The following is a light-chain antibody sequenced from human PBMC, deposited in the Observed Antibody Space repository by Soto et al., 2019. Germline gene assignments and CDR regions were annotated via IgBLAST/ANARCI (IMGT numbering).Light chain of an antibody. Sequence: DIQLTQSPSFLSAAVGDRVTIICRASQDISNYLAWYQQKPGKAPKLLIFGAFTVQSGVPSRFSGSGSGTEFTLTISSLQPEDFAIYYCQHLNYYPYTLGQGTKLEIK. CDR1: QDISNY. CDR3: QHLNYYPYT. V-gene: IGKV1-9*01. J-gene: IGKJ2*01. CDR2: GAF.